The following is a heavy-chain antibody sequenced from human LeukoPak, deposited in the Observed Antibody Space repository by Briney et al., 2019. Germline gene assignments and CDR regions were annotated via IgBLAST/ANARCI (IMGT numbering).Heavy chain of an antibody. J-gene: IGHJ4*02. CDR2: IDWDDDK. D-gene: IGHD5-18*01. Sequence: SGPTLVNPTQTLTLTCTFSGFSLSTSGMRVSWIRQPPGKALEWLARIDWDDDKFYSTSLKTRPTISKDTSKNQVVLTMTNMAPVDTATYYCARVHGYGFFYFDYWGQGTLVTVSS. CDR3: ARVHGYGFFYFDY. CDR1: GFSLSTSGMR. V-gene: IGHV2-70*04.